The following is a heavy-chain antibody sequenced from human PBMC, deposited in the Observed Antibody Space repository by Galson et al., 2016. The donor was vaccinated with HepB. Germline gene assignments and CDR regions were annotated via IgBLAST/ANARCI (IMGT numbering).Heavy chain of an antibody. D-gene: IGHD5-12*01. CDR2: INPNSGGT. CDR1: GYTFTGYY. V-gene: IGHV1-2*02. CDR3: AGDRLGGYDYH. J-gene: IGHJ5*02. Sequence: SVKVSCKASGYTFTGYYMHWVRQAPGQGLEWMGWINPNSGGTNYAQKFQGRVTMTRDTSISTAYMELSSLRSNDTAVYYCAGDRLGGYDYHWDQGTLVTVSS.